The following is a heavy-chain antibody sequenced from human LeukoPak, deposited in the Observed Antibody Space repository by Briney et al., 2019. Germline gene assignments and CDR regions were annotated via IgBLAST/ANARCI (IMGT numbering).Heavy chain of an antibody. CDR3: ATGGFGELYLDY. D-gene: IGHD3-10*01. V-gene: IGHV3-53*01. CDR2: IYSGASR. J-gene: IGHJ4*02. Sequence: PGGSLRLSCAASGFTVNNNYINWVRQAPGKGLEWVSVIYSGASRYYADSVKGRFTISRDSSKNTVYLQMNSPRAEDTAVYYCATGGFGELYLDYWGQGTLVTVSS. CDR1: GFTVNNNY.